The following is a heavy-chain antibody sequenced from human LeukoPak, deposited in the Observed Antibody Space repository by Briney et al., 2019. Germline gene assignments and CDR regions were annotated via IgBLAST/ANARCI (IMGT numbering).Heavy chain of an antibody. D-gene: IGHD1-26*01. CDR1: GFTLSSFA. J-gene: IGHJ6*02. CDR3: ATEGRGLYYYGMDV. CDR2: TSFDGSSK. Sequence: GGSLRLSCATSGFTLSSFAMLWVRQAPGKGLEWVAVTSFDGSSKYYADSVKGRFTLSRDNSKNTLSLQMNSLRGEDTAVYYCATEGRGLYYYGMDVWGQGTTVTVSS. V-gene: IGHV3-30-3*02.